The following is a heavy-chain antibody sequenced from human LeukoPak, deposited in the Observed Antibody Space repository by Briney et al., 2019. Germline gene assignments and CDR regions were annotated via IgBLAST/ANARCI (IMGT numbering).Heavy chain of an antibody. Sequence: GGSLRLSREASGFIFSSSEMNWVRQAPGKGLEWVSYISSSGSTTHYADSVKGRFTISRDNAKNSLYLQMNSLRADDTAVYYCARKVIWGQGTMVTVSS. CDR2: ISSSGSTT. J-gene: IGHJ3*02. CDR3: ARKVI. CDR1: GFIFSSSE. V-gene: IGHV3-48*03.